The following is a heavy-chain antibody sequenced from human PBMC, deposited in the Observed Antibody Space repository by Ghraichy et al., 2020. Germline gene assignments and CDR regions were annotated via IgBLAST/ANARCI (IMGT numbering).Heavy chain of an antibody. D-gene: IGHD3-10*01. CDR1: GFTVSSNY. CDR3: ARGGAYYGSGKDAFDI. J-gene: IGHJ3*02. CDR2: IYSGGST. Sequence: GGSLRLSCAASGFTVSSNYMSWVRQAPGKGLEWVSVIYSGGSTYYADSVKGRFTISRHNSKNTLYLQMNSLRAEDTAVYYCARGGAYYGSGKDAFDIWGQGTMVTVSS. V-gene: IGHV3-53*04.